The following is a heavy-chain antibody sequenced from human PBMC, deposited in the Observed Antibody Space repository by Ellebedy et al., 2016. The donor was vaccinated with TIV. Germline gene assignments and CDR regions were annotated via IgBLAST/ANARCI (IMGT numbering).Heavy chain of an antibody. CDR3: ARGGFLSEFDP. D-gene: IGHD3-10*01. CDR1: GGTFSSYA. Sequence: AASVKVSCKASGGTFSSYAISWVRQAPGQGLEWMGGIIPIFGTANYAQKFQGRVTITADESTSTAYMELSSLRSGDTAVYYCARGGFLSEFDPWGQGTLVTVSS. J-gene: IGHJ5*02. CDR2: IIPIFGTA. V-gene: IGHV1-69*13.